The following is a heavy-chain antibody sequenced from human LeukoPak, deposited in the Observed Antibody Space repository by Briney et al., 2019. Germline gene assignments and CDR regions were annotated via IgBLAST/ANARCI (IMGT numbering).Heavy chain of an antibody. CDR1: GYTFTGYY. Sequence: ASVKVSCKASGYTFTGYYMHWVRQAPGQGLEWMGWINPNSGGTNYAQKFQGRVTMTRDTSICTAYMELSRPRSDDTAVYYCARSDFWSGSPFDYWGQGTLVTVSS. CDR2: INPNSGGT. D-gene: IGHD3-3*01. V-gene: IGHV1-2*02. CDR3: ARSDFWSGSPFDY. J-gene: IGHJ4*02.